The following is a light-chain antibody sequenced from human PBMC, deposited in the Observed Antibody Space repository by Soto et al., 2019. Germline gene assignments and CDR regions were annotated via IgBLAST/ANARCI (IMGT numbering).Light chain of an antibody. CDR1: SSDVGRYNY. V-gene: IGLV2-14*01. CDR2: EVT. CDR3: SSYTSSNTYV. J-gene: IGLJ1*01. Sequence: QSALTQPASVSGSPGQSITISCTGTSSDVGRYNYVSWYQQHPGKDPKLLIYEVTMRPSGVSNRFSGSKSGNTASLTISGLQAEDEADYYCSSYTSSNTYVFGTGTKLTVL.